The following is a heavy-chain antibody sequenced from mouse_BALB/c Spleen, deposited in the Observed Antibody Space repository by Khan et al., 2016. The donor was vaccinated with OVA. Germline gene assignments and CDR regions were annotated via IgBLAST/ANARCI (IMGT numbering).Heavy chain of an antibody. CDR3: ARTGYYYVDY. J-gene: IGHJ2*01. CDR1: GFTFSGFG. CDR2: ISSDSSTI. V-gene: IGHV5-17*02. Sequence: EVELVESGGGLVQPGGSRKLSCAASGFTFSGFGMHWVRQAPEKGLEWVAYISSDSSTIYYADTVKGRFTISRDNPKNTLFLQMTSLRSEDTAMYFCARTGYYYVDYWGQGTTLTVSS. D-gene: IGHD2-3*01.